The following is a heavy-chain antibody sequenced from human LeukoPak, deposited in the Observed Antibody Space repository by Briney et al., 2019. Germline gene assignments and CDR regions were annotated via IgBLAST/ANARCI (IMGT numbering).Heavy chain of an antibody. CDR2: ISTTSTYM. CDR3: ARVVGKVFKDINGYYFDY. Sequence: GGSLRLSCAASGSTFSGYTMDWVRQAPGKGLEWVSSISTTSTYMYYADSVKGRFTIFRDNAKDSLYLQMNSLRAEDTAVYYCARVVGKVFKDINGYYFDYWGQGVLVTVSS. D-gene: IGHD6-25*01. V-gene: IGHV3-21*01. J-gene: IGHJ4*02. CDR1: GSTFSGYT.